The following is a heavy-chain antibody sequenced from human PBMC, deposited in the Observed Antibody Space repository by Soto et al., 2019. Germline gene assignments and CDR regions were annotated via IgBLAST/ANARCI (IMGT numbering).Heavy chain of an antibody. D-gene: IGHD2-21*02. Sequence: QVQLVQSGAAVKKPGSSVKVSCKASGGTFSSYAISWVRQAPGQGLEWMGGIIPIFGTANYAQKFQGRVTITADESTSTAYMELSILRSEDTAEYYCARRVTPYNWFHPWGQGTLVTVSS. V-gene: IGHV1-69*12. CDR3: ARRVTPYNWFHP. J-gene: IGHJ5*02. CDR2: IIPIFGTA. CDR1: GGTFSSYA.